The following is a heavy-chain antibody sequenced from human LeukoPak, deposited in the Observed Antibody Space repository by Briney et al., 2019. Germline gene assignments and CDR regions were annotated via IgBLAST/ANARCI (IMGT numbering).Heavy chain of an antibody. Sequence: PGESLKISCKGSGYSFINYWIGWVRQMPGKGLEWMGIIYPGDSNTRYSPSFQGQVTISADKSISTAYLQWTSLKASDTAIYYCARQPLVRDCGGDCEFDYWGQGTRVSVSS. J-gene: IGHJ4*02. D-gene: IGHD2-21*02. CDR1: GYSFINYW. V-gene: IGHV5-51*01. CDR3: ARQPLVRDCGGDCEFDY. CDR2: IYPGDSNT.